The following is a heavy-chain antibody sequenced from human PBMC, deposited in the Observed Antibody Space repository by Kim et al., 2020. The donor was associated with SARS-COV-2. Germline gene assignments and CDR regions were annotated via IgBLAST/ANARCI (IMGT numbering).Heavy chain of an antibody. V-gene: IGHV5-51*01. Sequence: SPSFEGQVTISVDESISTVYMQWSSLRASDTAMYYCARHQSAHDKVPFDYWGQGTLVTVSS. D-gene: IGHD1-1*01. CDR3: ARHQSAHDKVPFDY. J-gene: IGHJ4*02.